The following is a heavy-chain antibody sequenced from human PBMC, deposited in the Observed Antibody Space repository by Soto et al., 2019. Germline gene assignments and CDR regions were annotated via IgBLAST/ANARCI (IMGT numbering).Heavy chain of an antibody. V-gene: IGHV5-51*03. Sequence: EVQLVQSGAEVKKPGESLKISCQGSGYIFTAFWIGWVRQMPGKGLEWMGIISPGGSDASYSSSFQGQVTISADKSIRTAYLQWRILKASDTAMYYCARLRGYCSGGGCYYFDYCGQGTLVTVST. CDR3: ARLRGYCSGGGCYYFDY. CDR2: ISPGGSDA. J-gene: IGHJ4*02. D-gene: IGHD2-15*01. CDR1: GYIFTAFW.